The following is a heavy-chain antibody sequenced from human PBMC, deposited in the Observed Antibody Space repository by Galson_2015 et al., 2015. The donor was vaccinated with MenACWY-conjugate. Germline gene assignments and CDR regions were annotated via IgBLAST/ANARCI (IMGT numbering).Heavy chain of an antibody. CDR3: ARGRSGYYSRTYYYYYGMDV. CDR2: INHSGST. V-gene: IGHV4-34*01. J-gene: IGHJ6*02. CDR1: GGSFSGYY. Sequence: SETLSLTCAVYGGSFSGYYWSWIRQPPGKGLEWIGEINHSGSTNYNPSLKSRVTISVDTSKNQFSLKLSSVTAADTAVYYCARGRSGYYSRTYYYYYGMDVWGQGTTVTVSS. D-gene: IGHD3-22*01.